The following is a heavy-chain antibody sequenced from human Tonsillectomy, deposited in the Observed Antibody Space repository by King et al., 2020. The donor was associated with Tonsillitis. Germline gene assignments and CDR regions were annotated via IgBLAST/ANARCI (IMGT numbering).Heavy chain of an antibody. CDR3: ANARGYSYGPLDY. Sequence: VQLVESEGGLVQPGGSLRLSCAASGLTFSSYAMSWVRQAPGKGLECVSAISGSGGSTYYADSVKGRFTISRDNSKNTLLLQMNSLRVEDTAVYYCANARGYSYGPLDYWGQGTLAT. J-gene: IGHJ4*02. V-gene: IGHV3-23*04. D-gene: IGHD5-12*01. CDR1: GLTFSSYA. CDR2: ISGSGGST.